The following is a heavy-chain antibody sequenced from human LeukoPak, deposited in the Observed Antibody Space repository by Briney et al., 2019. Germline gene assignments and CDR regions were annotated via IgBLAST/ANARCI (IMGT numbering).Heavy chain of an antibody. CDR3: ARVGTTSSCFDY. V-gene: IGHV1-69*06. CDR2: IIPIFGTA. Sequence: GASVKVSCKASGGTFSSYAISWVRQAPGQGLEWMGGIIPIFGTANYAQKFQGRVTITADKSTSTAYMELSSLRSEDTAVYYCARVGTTSSCFDYWGQGTLVTVSS. J-gene: IGHJ4*02. CDR1: GGTFSSYA. D-gene: IGHD6-13*01.